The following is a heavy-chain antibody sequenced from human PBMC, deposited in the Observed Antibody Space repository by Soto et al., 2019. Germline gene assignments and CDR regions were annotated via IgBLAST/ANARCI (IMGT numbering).Heavy chain of an antibody. J-gene: IGHJ6*02. D-gene: IGHD3-3*01. CDR2: ISGSGGST. Sequence: GGSLRLSCAASGFTFSSYAMSWVRQAPGKGLEWVSAISGSGGSTYYADSVKGRFTISRDNSKNTLYLQMNSLRAEDTAVYYCAKDGELFGVVIIPPVLGMDVWGQGTTVTVSS. CDR1: GFTFSSYA. V-gene: IGHV3-23*01. CDR3: AKDGELFGVVIIPPVLGMDV.